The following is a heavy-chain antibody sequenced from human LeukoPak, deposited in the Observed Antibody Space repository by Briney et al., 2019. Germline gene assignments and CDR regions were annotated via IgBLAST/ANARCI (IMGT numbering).Heavy chain of an antibody. D-gene: IGHD4-11*01. Sequence: VASVKVSCKASGYTFTSYGISWVRQAPGQGLEWMGWISGYNGYTNYAQKFQFRVTMTTDTSTSTAYMELRSLTSDGTAVYYCARDKAVTTELTQYFHHWGQGTLVTVSS. V-gene: IGHV1-18*01. J-gene: IGHJ1*01. CDR2: ISGYNGYT. CDR1: GYTFTSYG. CDR3: ARDKAVTTELTQYFHH.